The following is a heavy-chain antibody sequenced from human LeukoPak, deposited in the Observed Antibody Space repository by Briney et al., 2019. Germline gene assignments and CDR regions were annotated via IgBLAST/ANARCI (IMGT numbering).Heavy chain of an antibody. CDR1: GFTFSSYS. D-gene: IGHD6-13*01. J-gene: IGHJ3*02. CDR3: ARGKQPEPPTAWGAFDI. CDR2: ISSSSSYI. Sequence: PGGSLRLSCAASGFTFSSYSMNWVRQAPGKGLEWVSSISSSSSYIYYADSVKGRFTISRDNAKNSLYLQMNSLRAEDTAVYYCARGKQPEPPTAWGAFDIWGQGTMVTVSS. V-gene: IGHV3-21*01.